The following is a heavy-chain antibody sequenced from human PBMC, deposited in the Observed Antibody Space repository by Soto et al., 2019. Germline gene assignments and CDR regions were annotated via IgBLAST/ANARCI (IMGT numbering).Heavy chain of an antibody. CDR2: ISYSGST. CDR3: ARDRMRCSSTSCYAYYYYGMDV. V-gene: IGHV4-39*07. CDR1: GGSISSDSYY. J-gene: IGHJ6*02. D-gene: IGHD2-2*01. Sequence: PSETLSLTCTVSGGSISSDSYYWGWIRQSPEKGLEWIASISYSGSTYYNPSLKSRVTISVDTSKNQFSLKLSSVTAADTVVYYCARDRMRCSSTSCYAYYYYGMDVWGQGTTVTVSS.